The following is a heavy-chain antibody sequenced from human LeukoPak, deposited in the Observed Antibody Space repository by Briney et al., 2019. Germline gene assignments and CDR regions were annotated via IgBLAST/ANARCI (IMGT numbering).Heavy chain of an antibody. J-gene: IGHJ4*02. CDR3: ARESRRSADY. CDR1: GFRISDYY. V-gene: IGHV3-11*04. Sequence: GGSLRLSCAASGFRISDYYMSWIRQAPGKGLEWISYISSSGSATYYPDSVKGRFTISGDNAKNSLYLQMNSLRAEDTAVYYCARESRRSADYWGQGTLVTVSS. CDR2: ISSSGSAT. D-gene: IGHD3-3*01.